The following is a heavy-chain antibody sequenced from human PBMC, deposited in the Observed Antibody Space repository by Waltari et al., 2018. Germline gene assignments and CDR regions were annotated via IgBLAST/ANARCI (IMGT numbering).Heavy chain of an antibody. V-gene: IGHV4-59*01. D-gene: IGHD6-13*01. J-gene: IGHJ6*02. CDR3: ARDHHPSSQYYYYGMDV. CDR2: SHYSGST. Sequence: QAQLQESGPGLVKPSETLSLTCTVSGGSIRSYCWTWIRQPPGKGLEWIGYSHYSGSTNYNPSLKRRVTISVDTSKNQFSLKLSSVTAADTAVYYCARDHHPSSQYYYYGMDVWGQGTTVTVSS. CDR1: GGSIRSYC.